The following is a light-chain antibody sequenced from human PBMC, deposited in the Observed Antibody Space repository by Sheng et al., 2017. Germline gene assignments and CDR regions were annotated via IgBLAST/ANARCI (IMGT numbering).Light chain of an antibody. CDR3: VLYMGSGISV. J-gene: IGLJ3*02. Sequence: QSVLTQPPSASGTPGQRVPISCSGSSSNIGSNYVYWYQQLPGTAPKLLIYRNNQRPSGVPDRFSGSILGNKAALTITGAQADDESDYYCVLYMGSGISVFGGGTKLTVL. CDR1: SSNIGSNY. CDR2: RNN. V-gene: IGLV1-47*01.